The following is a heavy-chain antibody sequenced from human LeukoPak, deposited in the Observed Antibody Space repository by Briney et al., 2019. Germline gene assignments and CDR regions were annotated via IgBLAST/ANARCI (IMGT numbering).Heavy chain of an antibody. D-gene: IGHD6-19*01. J-gene: IGHJ4*02. Sequence: GASVKVSCKASGFTFTSSAVQWVRQARGQRLEWIGWIVVGSGNTNYAQKFQERVTITRDMSTSTAYTELSSLRSEDTAVYYCAARSSYSSGWNFDYWGQGTLVTVSS. CDR3: AARSSYSSGWNFDY. CDR2: IVVGSGNT. CDR1: GFTFTSSA. V-gene: IGHV1-58*01.